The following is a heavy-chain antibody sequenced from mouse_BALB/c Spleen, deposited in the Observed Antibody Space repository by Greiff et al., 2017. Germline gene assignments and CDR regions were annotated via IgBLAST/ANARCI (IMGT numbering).Heavy chain of an antibody. Sequence: EVQVVESGGGLVQPKGSLKLSCAASGFTFNTYAMNWVRQAPGKGLEWVARIRSKSNNYATYYADSVKDRFTISRDDSQSMLYLQMNNLKTEDTAMYYCVRHNGNYVFDYWGQGTTLTVSS. V-gene: IGHV10-1*02. CDR1: GFTFNTYA. CDR3: VRHNGNYVFDY. D-gene: IGHD2-1*01. CDR2: IRSKSNNYAT. J-gene: IGHJ2*01.